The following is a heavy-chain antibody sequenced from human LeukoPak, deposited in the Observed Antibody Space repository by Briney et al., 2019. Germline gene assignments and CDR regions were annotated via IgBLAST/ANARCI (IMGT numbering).Heavy chain of an antibody. J-gene: IGHJ6*02. Sequence: GGSLRLSCAASGFPFSSYDMHWVRQATGKGLDWVSAIDTVGNTYYSGSVKGRFTISRENAKNSLFLQMNSLRDGDTALYYCIRIRTGEHQYGMDVWGQGTTVIVSS. CDR2: IDTVGNT. CDR1: GFPFSSYD. D-gene: IGHD7-27*01. V-gene: IGHV3-13*01. CDR3: IRIRTGEHQYGMDV.